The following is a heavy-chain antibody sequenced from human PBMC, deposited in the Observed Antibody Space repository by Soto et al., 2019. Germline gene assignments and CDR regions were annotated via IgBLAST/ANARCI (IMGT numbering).Heavy chain of an antibody. CDR3: AKDQRGYSSTARIEQ. D-gene: IGHD6-13*01. CDR1: GFTFSSYA. CDR2: VGTGGTA. V-gene: IGHV3-23*01. J-gene: IGHJ4*02. Sequence: GGSLRLSCAASGFTFSSYAMSWVRQAPGKGLEWVSAVGTGGTAYYADSVKGRFTISRDNSKNTLYLQMNSLRAEDTAVYYCAKDQRGYSSTARIEQWGQGTLVTVSS.